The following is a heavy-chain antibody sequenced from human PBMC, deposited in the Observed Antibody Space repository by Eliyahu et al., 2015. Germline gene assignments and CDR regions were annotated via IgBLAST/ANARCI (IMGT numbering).Heavy chain of an antibody. Sequence: EVQLVESGGGLVQPGGSLRLSCAAXGFTFSSYWMSWVRQAPGKGLEWVANIKQDGSEKYYVDSVKGRFTISRDNAKNSLYLQMNSLRAEDTAVYYCWKQWPIYGMDVWGQGTTVTVSS. CDR1: GFTFSSYW. CDR2: IKQDGSEK. J-gene: IGHJ6*02. V-gene: IGHV3-7*01. D-gene: IGHD6-19*01. CDR3: WKQWPIYGMDV.